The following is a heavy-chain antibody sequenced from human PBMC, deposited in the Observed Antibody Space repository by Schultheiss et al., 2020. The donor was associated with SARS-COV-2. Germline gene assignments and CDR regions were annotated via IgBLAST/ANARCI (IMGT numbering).Heavy chain of an antibody. CDR3: ARGTGGNDKYYFDY. D-gene: IGHD4-23*01. J-gene: IGHJ4*02. V-gene: IGHV4-59*12. Sequence: SETLSLTCTVSGGSISSYYWSWIRQPPGKGLEWIGYIYYSGSTNYNPSLKSRVTMSVDTSKNQFSLKLSSVTAADTAVYYCARGTGGNDKYYFDYWGQGTLVTVSS. CDR1: GGSISSYY. CDR2: IYYSGST.